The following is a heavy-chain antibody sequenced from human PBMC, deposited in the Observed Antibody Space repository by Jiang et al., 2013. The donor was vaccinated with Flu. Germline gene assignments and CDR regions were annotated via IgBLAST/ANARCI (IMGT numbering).Heavy chain of an antibody. CDR2: IDPADSQA. Sequence: GRIDPADSQATFSPSFQGLVTMSTDKSTNTAYLQWSSLKASDTAMYYCARQGTATTVDYYYYAMDVWGQGTTVTVSS. J-gene: IGHJ6*02. V-gene: IGHV5-10-1*01. CDR3: ARQGTATTVDYYYYAMDV. D-gene: IGHD1-1*01.